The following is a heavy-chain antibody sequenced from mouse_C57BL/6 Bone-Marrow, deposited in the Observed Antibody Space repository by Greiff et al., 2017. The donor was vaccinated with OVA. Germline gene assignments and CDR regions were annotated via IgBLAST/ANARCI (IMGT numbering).Heavy chain of an antibody. V-gene: IGHV1-54*01. CDR3: ARGRTLYYGNYDWYFDV. CDR1: GYAFTNYL. CDR2: INPGSGGT. D-gene: IGHD2-1*01. J-gene: IGHJ1*03. Sequence: VQLVESGAELVRPGTSVKVSCKASGYAFTNYLIEWVKQRPGQGLEWIGVINPGSGGTNYNEKFKGKATLTADKSSSTAYMQLSSLTSEDSAVYFCARGRTLYYGNYDWYFDVWGTGTTVTVSS.